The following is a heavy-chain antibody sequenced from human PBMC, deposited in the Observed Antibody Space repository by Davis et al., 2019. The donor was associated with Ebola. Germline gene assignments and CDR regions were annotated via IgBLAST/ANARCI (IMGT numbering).Heavy chain of an antibody. CDR3: ARDQLAAAGTAYYGLDV. Sequence: AASVKVSCKASGYTFSSYGISWVRQAPGQGLEWMGWMSRNSDNTKYAQNLQGRVTMTTDTSTSTTYMELRSLRSDDTAIYYCARDQLAAAGTAYYGLDVWGQGTTVTVSS. CDR1: GYTFSSYG. V-gene: IGHV1-18*04. CDR2: MSRNSDNT. D-gene: IGHD6-13*01. J-gene: IGHJ6*02.